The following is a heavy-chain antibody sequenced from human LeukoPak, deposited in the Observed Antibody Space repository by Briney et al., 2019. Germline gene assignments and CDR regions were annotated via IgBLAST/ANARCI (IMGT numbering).Heavy chain of an antibody. D-gene: IGHD2-2*01. Sequence: PGGSLRLSCAASGFTFSSYAMRWVRQAPGKGLEWVSAIGSGSGGTTIYADSVKGRFTISRDNSKNTLYLQMNSLRAEDTAVYYCARDRCSSTSCYNFDYWGQGTLVTVSS. CDR2: IGSGSGGTT. V-gene: IGHV3-23*01. J-gene: IGHJ4*02. CDR1: GFTFSSYA. CDR3: ARDRCSSTSCYNFDY.